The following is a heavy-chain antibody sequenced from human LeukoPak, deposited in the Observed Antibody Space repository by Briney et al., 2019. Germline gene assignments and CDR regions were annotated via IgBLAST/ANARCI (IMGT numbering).Heavy chain of an antibody. J-gene: IGHJ5*02. CDR3: AREVRVTFGGVIVSIDP. Sequence: SETLSLTCTVSGGSISSSSYYWGWIRQPPGKGLEWIGSIYYSGSTYYNPSLKSRVTISVDTSKNQFSLKLSSVTAADTAVYYCAREVRVTFGGVIVSIDPWGQGTLVTVSS. D-gene: IGHD3-16*02. V-gene: IGHV4-39*07. CDR2: IYYSGST. CDR1: GGSISSSSYY.